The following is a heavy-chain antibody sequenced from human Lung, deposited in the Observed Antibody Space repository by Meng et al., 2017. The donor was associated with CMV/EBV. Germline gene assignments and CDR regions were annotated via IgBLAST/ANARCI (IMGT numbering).Heavy chain of an antibody. CDR1: GYTFTGLY. V-gene: IGHV1-2*02. Sequence: SXXVSXKASGYTFTGLYLHWVRQAPGQGLEWMGWLNPNTGGTYYAQKFQDRVTMTRDTSIRTAYMELSSLGSDDTAVYYCARDVELAVPALDYWGQGTLVTVSS. CDR2: LNPNTGGT. CDR3: ARDVELAVPALDY. J-gene: IGHJ4*02. D-gene: IGHD6-19*01.